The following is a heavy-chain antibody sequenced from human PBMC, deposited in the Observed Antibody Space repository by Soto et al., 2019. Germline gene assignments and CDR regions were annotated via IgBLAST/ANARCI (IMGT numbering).Heavy chain of an antibody. D-gene: IGHD3-22*01. CDR2: ISAYNGNT. CDR3: ARELAYYYDSSGYLHSDY. J-gene: IGHJ4*02. CDR1: GYTFTSYG. V-gene: IGHV1-18*01. Sequence: GASVRVSCKASGYTFTSYGISWVRQAPGEGLEWMGWISAYNGNTNYAQKLQGRVTMTTDTSTSTAYMELRSLRSDDTAVYYCARELAYYYDSSGYLHSDYWGQGNLVTVSS.